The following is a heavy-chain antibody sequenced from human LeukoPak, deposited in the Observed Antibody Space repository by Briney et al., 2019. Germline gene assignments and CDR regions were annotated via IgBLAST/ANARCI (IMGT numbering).Heavy chain of an antibody. CDR3: ARSWGWAFDI. CDR1: GFTFSDYY. J-gene: IGHJ3*02. Sequence: MSGGSLRLSCAASGFTFSDYYMSWIRQAPGKGLEWVSYISGSSGNTNHADSVKGRFTISRDNAKNSLNLQMNSLRAEDTAVYYCARSWGWAFDIWGQGTMVTVSS. CDR2: ISGSSGNT. D-gene: IGHD7-27*01. V-gene: IGHV3-11*03.